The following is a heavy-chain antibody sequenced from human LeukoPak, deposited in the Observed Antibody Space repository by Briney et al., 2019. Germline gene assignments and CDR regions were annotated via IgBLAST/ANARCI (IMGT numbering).Heavy chain of an antibody. V-gene: IGHV4-61*08. Sequence: SQTLSLTCTVSGGSISSGGYYWSWIRQPPGKGLEWIGYIYYSGSPNYNPSLKSRVTISVDTSKNQFSLKVSSVTAADTAVYYCARHGTTGTNLNWFDPWGQGTLVTVSS. J-gene: IGHJ5*02. D-gene: IGHD1-1*01. CDR3: ARHGTTGTNLNWFDP. CDR1: GGSISSGGYY. CDR2: IYYSGSP.